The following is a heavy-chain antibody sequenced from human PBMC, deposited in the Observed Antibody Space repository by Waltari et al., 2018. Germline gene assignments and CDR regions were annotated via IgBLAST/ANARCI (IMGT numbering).Heavy chain of an antibody. J-gene: IGHJ3*02. CDR2: ISPDGSDT. D-gene: IGHD3-10*01. CDR1: GFSFTSHW. CDR3: AHLFVIRTFDAFDI. Sequence: EVQLVESGGGLVQPGGSLRLSCAVSGFSFTSHWMHWVRQFPGKGLGWVSRISPDGSDTNYADSVKGRFTISRDNAKNTLYLQMHSLRAEDTAVYYCAHLFVIRTFDAFDIWGQGTMVTVSS. V-gene: IGHV3-74*01.